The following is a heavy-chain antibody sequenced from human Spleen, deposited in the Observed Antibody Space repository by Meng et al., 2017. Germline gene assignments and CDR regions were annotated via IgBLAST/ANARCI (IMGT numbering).Heavy chain of an antibody. Sequence: QAQLQQSGAGLLKPSETLSLTCAVYGGAFSDYYWSWIRQSPGKGLEWVGEISYSGTTSYKPSLKSRVTISIDTSKNQFSLKLTSVTAADTATYYCARATYGFYPNFDPWGQGTLVTVSS. D-gene: IGHD2-8*01. CDR2: ISYSGTT. CDR1: GGAFSDYY. V-gene: IGHV4-34*01. CDR3: ARATYGFYPNFDP. J-gene: IGHJ5*02.